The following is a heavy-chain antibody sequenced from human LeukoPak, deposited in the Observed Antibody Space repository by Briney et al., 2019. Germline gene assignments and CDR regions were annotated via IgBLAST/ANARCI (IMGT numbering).Heavy chain of an antibody. Sequence: GGSLRLSCAASGFTFSSYSMNWVRQAPGKGLEWVSGISAGGDGTYHADPVKGRFTISRDNSKNTLYLQMNSLRAEDTAVYYCAKNIFGVVIDAFDIWGQGTMVTVSS. V-gene: IGHV3-23*01. CDR1: GFTFSSYS. J-gene: IGHJ3*02. CDR3: AKNIFGVVIDAFDI. CDR2: ISAGGDGT. D-gene: IGHD3-3*02.